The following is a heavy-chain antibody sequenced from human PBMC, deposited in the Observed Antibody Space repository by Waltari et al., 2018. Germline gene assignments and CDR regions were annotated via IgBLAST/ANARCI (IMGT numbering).Heavy chain of an antibody. J-gene: IGHJ4*02. CDR3: AKKGIQGYYFDY. CDR2: ISGSGGST. CDR1: GFTFSSYA. V-gene: IGHV3-23*01. Sequence: EVQLLESGGGLVQPGGSLRLSCAASGFTFSSYAMSWVRQAPGKGREWVSAISGSGGSTYYADSVKGRFTISRDNSKNTLYLQMNSLRAEDTAVYYCAKKGIQGYYFDYWGQGTLVTVSS.